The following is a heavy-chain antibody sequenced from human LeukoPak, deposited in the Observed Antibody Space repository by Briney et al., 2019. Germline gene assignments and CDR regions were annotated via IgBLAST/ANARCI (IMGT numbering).Heavy chain of an antibody. D-gene: IGHD3-22*01. J-gene: IGHJ4*02. CDR3: ARGIFYYYGSSGYYHFDY. CDR1: GGSVSSGSYY. V-gene: IGHV4-61*01. Sequence: SETLSLTCTVSGGSVSSGSYYWSWIRQPPGKTLEWIGHIYYSGGTNYNPSLKSRVTISVDSSRNQFSLKLTSVTAADTAVYYCARGIFYYYGSSGYYHFDYWGQGTLVTVSS. CDR2: IYYSGGT.